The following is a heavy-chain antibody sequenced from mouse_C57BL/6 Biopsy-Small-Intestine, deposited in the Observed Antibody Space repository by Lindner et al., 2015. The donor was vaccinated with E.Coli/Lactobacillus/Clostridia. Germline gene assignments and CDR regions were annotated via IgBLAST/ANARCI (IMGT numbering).Heavy chain of an antibody. D-gene: IGHD1-1*01. J-gene: IGHJ2*01. Sequence: VQLQESGPELVKPGASVTISCKASGYSFTGYYMHWVKQSPEKSLEWIGEINPSTGGTTYNQKFKAKATLTVDKSSSTAYMQLKSLTSEDSAVYYCARKDYYYYDGSYEYFDYWGQGTTLTVSS. CDR1: GYSFTGYY. CDR3: ARKDYYYYDGSYEYFDY. CDR2: INPSTGGT. V-gene: IGHV1-42*01.